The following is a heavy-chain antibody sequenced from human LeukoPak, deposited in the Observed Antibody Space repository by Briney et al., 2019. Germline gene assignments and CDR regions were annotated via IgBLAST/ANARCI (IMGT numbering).Heavy chain of an antibody. V-gene: IGHV4-59*08. CDR1: NGSIRPPY. Sequence: SETLSLTCTVVNGSIRPPYWSWIRQPPGKGLEWVGFIYYTGSPRYNPSFKSRVAMSVDMSKNQVPLTLYSVTAADTATYYCARHMPHYCGGECSMDTWGQGTLVTVSS. J-gene: IGHJ1*01. CDR3: ARHMPHYCGGECSMDT. D-gene: IGHD2-21*01. CDR2: IYYTGSP.